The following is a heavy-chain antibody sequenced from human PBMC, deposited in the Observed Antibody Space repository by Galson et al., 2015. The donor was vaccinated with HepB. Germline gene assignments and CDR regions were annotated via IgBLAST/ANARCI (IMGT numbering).Heavy chain of an antibody. CDR3: AREGYYYDSSGWFDP. CDR2: ISSSSSTI. V-gene: IGHV3-48*01. D-gene: IGHD3-22*01. CDR1: GFTFSSYS. J-gene: IGHJ5*02. Sequence: SLRLSCAASGFTFSSYSMNWVRQAPGKGLEWVSYISSSSSTIYYADSVKGRFTISRDNAKNSLYLQMNSLRAEDTAVYYCAREGYYYDSSGWFDPWGQGTLGTVSS.